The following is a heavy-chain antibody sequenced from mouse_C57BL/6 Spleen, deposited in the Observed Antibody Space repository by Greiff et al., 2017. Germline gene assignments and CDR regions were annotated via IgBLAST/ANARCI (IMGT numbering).Heavy chain of an antibody. D-gene: IGHD4-1*01. CDR3: ASNWDTSYYFDY. CDR2: IDPSDSET. J-gene: IGHJ2*01. Sequence: QVQLQQPGAELVRPGSSVKLSCKASGYTFTSYWMHWVKQRPIQGLEWIGNIDPSDSETHYNQKFKDKATLTVDKSSSTAYMQLSSLTSEDSAVYYCASNWDTSYYFDYWGQGTTLTVSS. V-gene: IGHV1-52*01. CDR1: GYTFTSYW.